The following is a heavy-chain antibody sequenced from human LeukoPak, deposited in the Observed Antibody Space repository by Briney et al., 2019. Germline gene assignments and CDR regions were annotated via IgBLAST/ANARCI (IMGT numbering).Heavy chain of an antibody. J-gene: IGHJ4*02. D-gene: IGHD1-26*01. V-gene: IGHV3-7*01. Sequence: PGGSLRLSCAAPGFTFSIYWMTWVRQAPGKGLEWVANIKEDGSEKYYVDSVKGRFTISRDNAKTSLYLQMNSLRTEDTAVYYCASGRGGSYWGQGTLVTVSS. CDR2: IKEDGSEK. CDR1: GFTFSIYW. CDR3: ASGRGGSY.